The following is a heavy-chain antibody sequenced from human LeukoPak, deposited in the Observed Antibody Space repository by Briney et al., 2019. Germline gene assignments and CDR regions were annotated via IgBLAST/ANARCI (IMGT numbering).Heavy chain of an antibody. CDR3: AGYYDNSGYYRNQAFDI. CDR1: GFTFSGYW. V-gene: IGHV3-74*01. D-gene: IGHD3-22*01. J-gene: IGHJ3*02. CDR2: IISDGSST. Sequence: GGSLRLSCAASGFTFSGYWMHWVRQAPGKGLVWVSRIISDGSSTSYADSVKGRFTISRDNAKNTVYLQMNSLRAEDTAVYYCAGYYDNSGYYRNQAFDIWGQGTMVTVSS.